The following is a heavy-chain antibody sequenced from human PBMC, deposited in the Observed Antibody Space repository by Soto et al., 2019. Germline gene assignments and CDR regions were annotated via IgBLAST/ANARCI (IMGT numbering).Heavy chain of an antibody. CDR3: ARDRGPSSGYYPYWFDP. CDR2: IIPIFGTA. Sequence: QVQLVQSGAEVKKPGSSVKVSCKASGGTFSSYAITWVRQAPGHGLEWMGGIIPIFGTANYAQKFQGRVTITADESTSTAYMDLSSLRSEDTAVYYCARDRGPSSGYYPYWFDPWGQGTLVTVSS. D-gene: IGHD3-22*01. CDR1: GGTFSSYA. J-gene: IGHJ5*02. V-gene: IGHV1-69*12.